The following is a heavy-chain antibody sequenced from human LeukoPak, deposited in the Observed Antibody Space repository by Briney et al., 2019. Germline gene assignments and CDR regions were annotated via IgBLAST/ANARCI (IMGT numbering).Heavy chain of an antibody. Sequence: SETLSLTCSVSGYFITSGFYWGWIRQPPGKGPEWIGSIHHSGSTYYNPSLKSRVTISADTSKNHFFLKLSSVTAADTAMYYCARDDDTYQLRSWGQGTLVTVSS. V-gene: IGHV4-38-2*02. CDR3: ARDDDTYQLRS. J-gene: IGHJ5*02. CDR1: GYFITSGFY. D-gene: IGHD2-2*01. CDR2: IHHSGST.